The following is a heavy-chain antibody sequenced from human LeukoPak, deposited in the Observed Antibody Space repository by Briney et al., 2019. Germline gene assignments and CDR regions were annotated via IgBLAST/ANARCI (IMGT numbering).Heavy chain of an antibody. Sequence: GGSLRLSCAASGFTFSSYGMHWVRQAPGKGLEWVAVIWYDGSNKFYADSVKGRFTISRDNSKNTLYLQMNSLRAEDTAVYSCAKALDCSSTSCRRGLYYYYGMDVWGQGTTVTVSS. V-gene: IGHV3-30*02. D-gene: IGHD2-2*01. CDR1: GFTFSSYG. J-gene: IGHJ6*02. CDR3: AKALDCSSTSCRRGLYYYYGMDV. CDR2: IWYDGSNK.